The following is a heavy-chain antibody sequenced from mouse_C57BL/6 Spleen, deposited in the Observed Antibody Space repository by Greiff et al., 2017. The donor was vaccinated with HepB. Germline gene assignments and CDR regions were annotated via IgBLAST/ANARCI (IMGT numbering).Heavy chain of an antibody. CDR3: AIDYDGEVFAY. J-gene: IGHJ3*01. CDR1: GYTFTSYW. CDR2: IDPSDSYT. Sequence: QVQLQQPGAELVMPGASVKLSCKASGYTFTSYWMHWVKQRPGQGLEWIGEIDPSDSYTNYNQKFKGKSTLTVDKSSSTAYMQLSSLTSEDSAVYYCAIDYDGEVFAYWGQGTLVTVSA. D-gene: IGHD2-4*01. V-gene: IGHV1-69*01.